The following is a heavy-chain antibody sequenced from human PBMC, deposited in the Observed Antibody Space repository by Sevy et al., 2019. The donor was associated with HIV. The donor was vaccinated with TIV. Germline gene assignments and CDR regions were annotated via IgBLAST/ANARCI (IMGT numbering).Heavy chain of an antibody. CDR3: VREGVGGYSYSLDC. CDR2: LKQDGSEK. D-gene: IGHD5-18*01. CDR1: GFSFSVYW. J-gene: IGHJ4*02. Sequence: GGSLRLSCAASGFSFSVYWMSWVRQAPGKGLEWVATLKQDGSEKYYVDSVKGRFTISRDNAKNSLYLQMNSLRAEDTAVYYCVREGVGGYSYSLDCWGQGPLVTVSS. V-gene: IGHV3-7*01.